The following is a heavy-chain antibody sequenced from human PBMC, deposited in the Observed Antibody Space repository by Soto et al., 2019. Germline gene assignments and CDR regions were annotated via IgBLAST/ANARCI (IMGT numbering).Heavy chain of an antibody. Sequence: EVQLLESGGGLVQPGGSLRLSCAASGFTFSSYAMSWVRQAPGKGLEWVSAISGSGGSTYYADSVKGRFTISRDNSKNTLYLQMNSLRAEDTAVYYCAKWPIVVVVAATHHDAFDLWGQGTMVTVSS. D-gene: IGHD2-15*01. J-gene: IGHJ3*01. CDR3: AKWPIVVVVAATHHDAFDL. V-gene: IGHV3-23*01. CDR2: ISGSGGST. CDR1: GFTFSSYA.